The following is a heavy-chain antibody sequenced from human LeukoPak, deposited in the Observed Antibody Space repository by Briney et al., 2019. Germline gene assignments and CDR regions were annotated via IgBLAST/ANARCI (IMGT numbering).Heavy chain of an antibody. CDR3: ARSPPYYYGSGSYYPDY. CDR1: GFTFSSYA. CDR2: ISSSSSYV. J-gene: IGHJ4*02. D-gene: IGHD3-10*01. Sequence: PGGSLRLSCAASGFTFSSYAMHWVRQAPGKGLEWVSSISSSSSYVYYADSVKGRFTISRDNSKNTLYLQMNSLRAEDTAVYYCARSPPYYYGSGSYYPDYWGQGTLATVSS. V-gene: IGHV3-21*01.